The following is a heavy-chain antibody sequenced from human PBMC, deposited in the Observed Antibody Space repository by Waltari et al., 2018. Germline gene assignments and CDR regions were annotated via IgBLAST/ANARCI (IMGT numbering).Heavy chain of an antibody. V-gene: IGHV4-39*01. D-gene: IGHD3-16*02. CDR1: GASISNDSYY. CDR2: IDHTGST. CDR3: ARASRIMITFGGVIAFDP. Sequence: QLQLQESGPGLVKPSETLSLTCTVSGASISNDSYYWGWIRQPPGKGLEWIGSIDHTGSTYYNPSLKSRVTVSQDTPRNQFSLKLSSVTAADTDLYYCARASRIMITFGGVIAFDPWGQGTLVTVSS. J-gene: IGHJ5*02.